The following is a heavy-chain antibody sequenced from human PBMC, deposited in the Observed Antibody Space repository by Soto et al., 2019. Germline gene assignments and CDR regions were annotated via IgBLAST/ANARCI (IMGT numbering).Heavy chain of an antibody. J-gene: IGHJ4*02. CDR1: GFSLSSTRMA. V-gene: IGHV2-5*02. CDR2: IYWDDDK. D-gene: IGHD6-19*01. CDR3: AHIVVAGFGYYFDY. Sequence: QITLKESGPTLVKPTQTLTLTCTFSGFSLSSTRMAVGWIRQPPGKALEWLALIYWDDDKRYSPFLKSRLTITKDTSKNQVVLTMSNMDSVDTARYYCAHIVVAGFGYYFDYWGQGTLVTVSS.